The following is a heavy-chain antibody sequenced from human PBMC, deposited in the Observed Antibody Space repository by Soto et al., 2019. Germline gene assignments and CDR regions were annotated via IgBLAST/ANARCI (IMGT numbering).Heavy chain of an antibody. CDR3: ARDRRYGGSYYDFDS. J-gene: IGHJ4*02. V-gene: IGHV1-2*02. Sequence: ASVKVSCKASGYTFTDYYMHWVRQAPGQGLEWVGWINPNSGGTNYAQKLQGRVTMTSDTSISTAYMELSSLRSDDTAVYYCARDRRYGGSYYDFDSWVPGTLVTVSS. CDR2: INPNSGGT. D-gene: IGHD1-26*01. CDR1: GYTFTDYY.